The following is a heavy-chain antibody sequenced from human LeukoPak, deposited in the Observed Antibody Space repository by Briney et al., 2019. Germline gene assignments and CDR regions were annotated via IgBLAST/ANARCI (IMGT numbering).Heavy chain of an antibody. V-gene: IGHV4-59*01. Sequence: SETLSLTCTVSGGSMNSYYWSWLRQPPGKGLEWIGYIYNSGSTNYNPSLKSRVTISIDTSKNQFSLRLNSVTAIDTAVYYCARDFDGSSWYQREEYFQHWGQGTLVTVSS. D-gene: IGHD6-13*01. CDR2: IYNSGST. J-gene: IGHJ1*01. CDR1: GGSMNSYY. CDR3: ARDFDGSSWYQREEYFQH.